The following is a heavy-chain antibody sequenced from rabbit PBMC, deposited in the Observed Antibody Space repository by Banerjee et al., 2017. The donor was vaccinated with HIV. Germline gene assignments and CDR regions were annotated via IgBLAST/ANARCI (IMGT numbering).Heavy chain of an antibody. V-gene: IGHV1S45*01. Sequence: EESGGGLVQPEGSLTLTCTASGFSFSSTYWICWVRQAPGKGLEWTGCIDSSSITWYASWVNGRFTISKTSSTTVTLQMTSLTAADTATYFCMRYGTGWGDNLWGPGTLVTVS. D-gene: IGHD4-1*01. CDR3: MRYGTGWGDNL. CDR1: GFSFSSTYW. CDR2: IDSSSIT. J-gene: IGHJ4*01.